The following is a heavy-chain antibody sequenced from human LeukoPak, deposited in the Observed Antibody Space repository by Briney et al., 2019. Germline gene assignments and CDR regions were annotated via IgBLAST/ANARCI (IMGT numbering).Heavy chain of an antibody. V-gene: IGHV3-33*01. CDR1: GFTFSTYG. J-gene: IGHJ4*02. Sequence: GGSLRLSCAASGFTFSTYGMHWVRQAPGKGLEWVAVVWYDGSNIHYVDSVKGRFTISRDNSKSTLYLQMNSLTAEDTAVYYCARGGYSGTYYFDYWGQGTLVTVSS. CDR2: VWYDGSNI. CDR3: ARGGYSGTYYFDY. D-gene: IGHD1-26*01.